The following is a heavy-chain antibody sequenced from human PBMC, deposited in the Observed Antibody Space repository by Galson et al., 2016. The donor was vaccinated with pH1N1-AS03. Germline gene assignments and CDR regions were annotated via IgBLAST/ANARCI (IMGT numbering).Heavy chain of an antibody. V-gene: IGHV1-69*10. CDR2: IIPILGIS. J-gene: IGHJ6*02. CDR1: GGTFSKYA. Sequence: SVKVSCKASGGTFSKYAISWVRQAPGQGLEWMGEIIPILGISNYAQKVQGRVTITADKLTSTAYMELSSLRSEDTAVYYCAREGTDYGDFLDYYFGMDDWGQGTTVTVSS. CDR3: AREGTDYGDFLDYYFGMDD. D-gene: IGHD4-17*01.